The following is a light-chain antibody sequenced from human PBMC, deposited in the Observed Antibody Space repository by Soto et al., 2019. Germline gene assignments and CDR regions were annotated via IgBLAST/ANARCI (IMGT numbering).Light chain of an antibody. CDR1: QSISSW. V-gene: IGKV1-5*01. J-gene: IGKJ4*01. CDR2: DAY. CDR3: QQYDNYKPLT. Sequence: DLQMTQSPSTLSASVGDRVTITCRASQSISSWLAWYQQKPGRAPRLLIFDAYSLESGTPSRFSGRRSGTLFTLTIDGLQPDDFATYYCQQYDNYKPLTFGGGTKVDIK.